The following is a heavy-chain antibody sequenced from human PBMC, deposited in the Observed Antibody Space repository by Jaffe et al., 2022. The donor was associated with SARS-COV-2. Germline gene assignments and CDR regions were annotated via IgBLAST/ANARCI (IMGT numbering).Heavy chain of an antibody. Sequence: EVQLLESGGGLVQRGGSLRLSCAASGFTFSTYAMNWVRQAPGKGLEWVSVISGTGGSANYADSVKGRFTISRDNSKNTLYLEMNSLRVEDTAVYYCAKSSHEMIMFGGCFDSWGQGSLVTVSS. CDR2: ISGTGGSA. V-gene: IGHV3-23*01. CDR3: AKSSHEMIMFGGCFDS. CDR1: GFTFSTYA. J-gene: IGHJ4*02. D-gene: IGHD3-16*01.